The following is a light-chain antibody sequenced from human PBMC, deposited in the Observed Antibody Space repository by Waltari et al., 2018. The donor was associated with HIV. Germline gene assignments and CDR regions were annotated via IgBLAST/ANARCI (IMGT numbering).Light chain of an antibody. J-gene: IGKJ1*01. CDR3: HQYGTAPRT. Sequence: IVLTQSPGTLSLSPGERAILSCRTTQSISNNFLAWYQQKPGQPPRLLIYSAFIRATGIPDRFSGSGAGTDFTLSISRLEPEDFAVYYCHQYGTAPRTFGQGTTVEIK. CDR2: SAF. CDR1: QSISNNF. V-gene: IGKV3-20*01.